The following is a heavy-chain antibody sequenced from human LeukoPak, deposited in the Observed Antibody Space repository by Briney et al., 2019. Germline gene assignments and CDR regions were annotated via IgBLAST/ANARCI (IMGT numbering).Heavy chain of an antibody. D-gene: IGHD5-12*01. CDR1: GGSISSAGYS. CDR2: IYHSGST. CDR3: AREATYYGMDV. V-gene: IGHV4-30-2*01. Sequence: SQTLSLTCAVSGGSISSAGYSWSWIRQPPGKGLEWIGFIYHSGSTYYNPSLKSRVTISLDRSKNQFSLKLSSVTAADTAVYYCAREATYYGMDVWGQGTTVTVSS. J-gene: IGHJ6*02.